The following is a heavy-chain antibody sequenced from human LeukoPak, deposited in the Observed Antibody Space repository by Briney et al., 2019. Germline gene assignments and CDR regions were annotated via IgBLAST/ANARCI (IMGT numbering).Heavy chain of an antibody. CDR3: ARVGGLNWFDP. J-gene: IGHJ5*02. CDR1: GGSISSYY. CDR2: IYYSGST. V-gene: IGHV4-59*01. Sequence: PSETQSLTCTVSGGSISSYYWSWIRQPPGKGLEWIGYIYYSGSTNYNPSLKSRVTISVDTSKNQFSLKLSSVTAADTAVYYCARVGGLNWFDPWGQGTLVTVSS.